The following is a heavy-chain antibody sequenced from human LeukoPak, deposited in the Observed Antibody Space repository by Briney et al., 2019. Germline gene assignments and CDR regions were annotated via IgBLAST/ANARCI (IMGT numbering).Heavy chain of an antibody. J-gene: IGHJ4*02. D-gene: IGHD2-15*01. Sequence: ASVKVSCKASGYTFTSYDINWVRQATGQGLEWMGWMNPNSGNTGYAQKFQGRVTMTRNTSISTAYVELSSLRSEDTAVYYCARGDCSGGSCYSDYWGQGTLVTVSS. CDR1: GYTFTSYD. CDR3: ARGDCSGGSCYSDY. CDR2: MNPNSGNT. V-gene: IGHV1-8*01.